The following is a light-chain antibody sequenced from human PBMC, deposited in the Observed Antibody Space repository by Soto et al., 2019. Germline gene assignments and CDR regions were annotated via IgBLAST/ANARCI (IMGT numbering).Light chain of an antibody. CDR1: QSVSSN. V-gene: IGKV3-15*01. CDR2: GAS. CDR3: QQYTKWPPWT. J-gene: IGKJ1*01. Sequence: EIVRTQSPATLSVSPGERATLSCRASQSVSSNLAWYQQKPGQAPRLVIYGASTRAPGIPARFSGSGSGTEFTFTISSLQSEDLAVYYCQQYTKWPPWTFGQGTKVDIK.